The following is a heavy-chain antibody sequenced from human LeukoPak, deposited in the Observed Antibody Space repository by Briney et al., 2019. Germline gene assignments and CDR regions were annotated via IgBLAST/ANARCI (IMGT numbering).Heavy chain of an antibody. Sequence: GGSLRLSCAASGFTFSSYSMNWVRQAPGKGLEWGSYISGSSSTIYYADSVKGRFTISRDNSKNTLYLQMNSLRAEDTAVYYCARVPIVATIFDYFDYWGQGTLVTVSS. V-gene: IGHV3-48*01. CDR1: GFTFSSYS. J-gene: IGHJ4*02. CDR2: ISGSSSTI. CDR3: ARVPIVATIFDYFDY. D-gene: IGHD5-12*01.